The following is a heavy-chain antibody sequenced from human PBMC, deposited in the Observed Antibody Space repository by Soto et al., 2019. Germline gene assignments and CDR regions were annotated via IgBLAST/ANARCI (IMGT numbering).Heavy chain of an antibody. CDR1: GYTFTSYG. D-gene: IGHD1-26*01. V-gene: IGHV1-18*01. Sequence: QVQLVQSGAEVKKPGASVKVSCKASGYTFTSYGISWVRQAPGQGLEWMGWMSAYNGNTNYAQKLQGRVTMTTDTPTSTADMELSSLISYDTAVYYCARDRGSYWLGGYGMDVWGQGTTVTVSS. CDR2: MSAYNGNT. J-gene: IGHJ6*02. CDR3: ARDRGSYWLGGYGMDV.